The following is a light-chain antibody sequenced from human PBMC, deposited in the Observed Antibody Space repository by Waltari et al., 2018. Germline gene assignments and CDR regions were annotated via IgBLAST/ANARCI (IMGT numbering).Light chain of an antibody. J-gene: IGKJ1*01. Sequence: DIHLTQSPSSLSASVGDRVTITCRASQSLSIYLNWYQHKVGRPPKLLIHTASSLESGVRSRVSGSGSGTDCTFTIFSLQPDDVATYYCQQSYSTPTFGQGTKVEIK. V-gene: IGKV1-39*01. CDR3: QQSYSTPT. CDR1: QSLSIY. CDR2: TAS.